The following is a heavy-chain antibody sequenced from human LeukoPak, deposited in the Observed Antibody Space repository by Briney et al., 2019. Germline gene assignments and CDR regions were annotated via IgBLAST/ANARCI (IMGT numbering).Heavy chain of an antibody. Sequence: SETLSLTCTVSGGSISSGSYYWSWIRQPAGKGLEWIGRIYISGSTNYNPSLRTRVTISVDTSKNQFSLKLSSVTAADTAVYYCARHPGAFDIWGQGTMVTVSS. V-gene: IGHV4-61*02. CDR1: GGSISSGSYY. J-gene: IGHJ3*02. CDR3: ARHPGAFDI. CDR2: IYISGST.